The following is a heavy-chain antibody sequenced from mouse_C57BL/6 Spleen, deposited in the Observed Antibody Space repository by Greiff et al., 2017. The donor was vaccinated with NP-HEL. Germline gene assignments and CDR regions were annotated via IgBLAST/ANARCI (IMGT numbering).Heavy chain of an antibody. CDR1: GYAFSSYW. CDR3: ARTSYGSIPYYFDY. D-gene: IGHD1-1*01. CDR2: IYPGDGDT. Sequence: VQLQQSGAELVKPGASVKISCKASGYAFSSYWMNWVKQRPGKGLEWIGQIYPGDGDTNYNGTFKGKATLTADKSSITAYMQLSSRTSEDSAVYFCARTSYGSIPYYFDYWGQGTTLTVSS. V-gene: IGHV1-80*01. J-gene: IGHJ2*01.